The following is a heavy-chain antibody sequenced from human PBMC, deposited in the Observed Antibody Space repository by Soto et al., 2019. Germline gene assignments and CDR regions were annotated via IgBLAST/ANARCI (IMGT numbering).Heavy chain of an antibody. J-gene: IGHJ5*02. Sequence: PSETLSLTCNVSGGSLTSYYWSWIRQPPGKGLEWIGYIYYSGSTNYNPSLKRRITISVDTSKNQFSLKLSSVTAADTAVYYCARDAGNWFDPWGQGTLVTVSS. CDR3: ARDAGNWFDP. CDR1: GGSLTSYY. V-gene: IGHV4-59*01. CDR2: IYYSGST.